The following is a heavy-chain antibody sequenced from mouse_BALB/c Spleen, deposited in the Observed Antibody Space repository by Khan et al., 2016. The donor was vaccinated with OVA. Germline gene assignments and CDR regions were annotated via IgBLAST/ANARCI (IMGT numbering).Heavy chain of an antibody. Sequence: QVQLQQPGAELVKPGAPVKLSCKASGYTFTSYWMNWVKQRPGRGLEWIGRIDPSDSETHYNQKFKDKATLTVDKSSSTAYIQLRSLTSEDSAVYYCARDQYGNYFYDMDYWGQGTSVTVSS. J-gene: IGHJ4*01. CDR3: ARDQYGNYFYDMDY. D-gene: IGHD2-10*02. CDR2: IDPSDSET. CDR1: GYTFTSYW. V-gene: IGHV1-69*02.